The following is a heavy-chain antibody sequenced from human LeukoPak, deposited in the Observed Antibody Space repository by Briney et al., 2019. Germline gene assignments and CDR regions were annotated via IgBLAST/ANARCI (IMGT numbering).Heavy chain of an antibody. Sequence: PSETLSLTCTVSGASISTYYWSWIRQPPGKGREWIGYIYYIGRTNYNPSLKSRVTMSVDTSKNQFSLKVTSVTAADTAVYYCARDGQQLENWGQGTLVTVSS. V-gene: IGHV4-59*01. CDR2: IYYIGRT. CDR3: ARDGQQLEN. J-gene: IGHJ4*02. CDR1: GASISTYY. D-gene: IGHD6-13*01.